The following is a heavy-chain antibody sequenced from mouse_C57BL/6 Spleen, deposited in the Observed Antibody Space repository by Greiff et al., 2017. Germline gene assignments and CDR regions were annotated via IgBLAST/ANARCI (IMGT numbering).Heavy chain of an antibody. CDR2: IYPGDGDT. V-gene: IGHV1-82*01. CDR3: ARGGESGFDY. J-gene: IGHJ2*01. Sequence: QVQLQQSGPELVKPGASVKISCKASGYAFSSSWMNWVKQRPGKGLEWIGRIYPGDGDTNYNGKFKGKATLTADKSSSTAYMQLSSLTSEDSAVYFCARGGESGFDYWGQGTTLTVSS. CDR1: GYAFSSSW. D-gene: IGHD1-3*01.